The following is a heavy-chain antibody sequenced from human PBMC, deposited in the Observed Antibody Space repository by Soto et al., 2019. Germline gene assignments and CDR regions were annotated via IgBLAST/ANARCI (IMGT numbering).Heavy chain of an antibody. Sequence: EVQLLESGGGLVQPGGSLRLSCAASGFTFSRFAMNWVRQAPGKGLEWVSGIGGSGGTTYYADSVKGRFTISRDNSKNTLFLQMNSLRAEDTAIYYCVKDSLGDYYYYGLDVWGQGTTVTVSS. CDR1: GFTFSRFA. CDR2: IGGSGGTT. V-gene: IGHV3-23*01. CDR3: VKDSLGDYYYYGLDV. D-gene: IGHD2-15*01. J-gene: IGHJ6*02.